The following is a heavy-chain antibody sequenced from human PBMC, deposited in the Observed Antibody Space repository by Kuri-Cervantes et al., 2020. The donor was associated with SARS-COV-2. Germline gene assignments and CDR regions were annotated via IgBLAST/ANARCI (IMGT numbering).Heavy chain of an antibody. V-gene: IGHV4-39*01. J-gene: IGHJ4*02. CDR3: ARQGGIVVVPAAL. CDR2: IYHSGST. D-gene: IGHD2-2*01. Sequence: SETLSLTCTVSGGSISSSSYYWGWIRQPPGKGLEWIGSIYHSGSTYYNPSLKSRVTISADTSKNQFSLKLSSVTAADTAVYYCARQGGIVVVPAALWGQGTLVTVSS. CDR1: GGSISSSSYY.